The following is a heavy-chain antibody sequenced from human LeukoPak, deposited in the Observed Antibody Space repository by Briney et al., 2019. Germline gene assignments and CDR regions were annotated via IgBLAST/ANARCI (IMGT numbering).Heavy chain of an antibody. CDR2: IIPIFGTV. D-gene: IGHD4-23*01. J-gene: IGHJ4*02. Sequence: GSSVKVSCKASGGTFSNYASSWVRQAPGQGLEWMGGIIPIFGTVNYAQKFQGRVTITADKSTSTAYMELSSLRSEDTAVYYCARAAPGNSGDYWGQGTLVTVSS. CDR1: GGTFSNYA. CDR3: ARAAPGNSGDY. V-gene: IGHV1-69*06.